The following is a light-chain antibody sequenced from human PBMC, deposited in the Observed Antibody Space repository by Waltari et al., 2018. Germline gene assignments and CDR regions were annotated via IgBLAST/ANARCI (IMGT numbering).Light chain of an antibody. V-gene: IGLV3-19*01. J-gene: IGLJ3*02. Sequence: SSELTQGPAVSVALGQTGKITCQGDSPRTSYASWYQLKPGQAPVLVLFGKEKRPSGIPDRFSGYSSGTTSSLTITGAQAEDEADYYCHSRNGRNNEVVFGGGTKLTVL. CDR2: GKE. CDR3: HSRNGRNNEVV. CDR1: SPRTSY.